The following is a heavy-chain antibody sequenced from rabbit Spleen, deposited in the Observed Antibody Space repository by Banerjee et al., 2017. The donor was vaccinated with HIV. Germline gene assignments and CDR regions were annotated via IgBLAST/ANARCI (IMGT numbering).Heavy chain of an antibody. V-gene: IGHV1S45*01. J-gene: IGHJ4*01. CDR3: ARDLASVVGWNFNL. CDR2: INIVTGKS. D-gene: IGHD3-1*01. CDR1: GFTISSYYY. Sequence: QEQLEESAGGLVQPGGSLTLTCTASGFTISSYYYMCWVRQAPGKGLEWIACINIVTGKSVYASWATGRFTISRTSSITVTLQMTSLTAADTATYFCARDLASVVGWNFNLWGPGTLVTVS.